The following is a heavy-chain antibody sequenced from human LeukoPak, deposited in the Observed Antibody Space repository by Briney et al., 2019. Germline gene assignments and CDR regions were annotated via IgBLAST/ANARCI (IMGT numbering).Heavy chain of an antibody. CDR2: IYYSGST. V-gene: IGHV4-39*07. CDR1: GGSISSSSYY. D-gene: IGHD1-26*01. Sequence: PSETLSLTCTVSGGSISSSSYYWGWIRQPPGKGLEWIGSIYYSGSTYYNPPLKSRVTISVDTSKNQFSLKLSSVTAADTAVYYCASRIVGTPDYFDYWGQGTLVTVSS. J-gene: IGHJ4*02. CDR3: ASRIVGTPDYFDY.